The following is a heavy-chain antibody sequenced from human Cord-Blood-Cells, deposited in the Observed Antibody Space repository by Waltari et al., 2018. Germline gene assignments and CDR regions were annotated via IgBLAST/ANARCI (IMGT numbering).Heavy chain of an antibody. CDR2: VIPIFGRP. CDR3: ARDLKCKVTGEGFVNWFDP. Sequence: QVQLVQSGAEVKKPGSSVKVSCKASVGTFSSYAISWVRQAPGPVLEWMGGVIPIFGRPNCEQKFQGRGQITADESTSRAYMDLSSLRSEDTAVYYCARDLKCKVTGEGFVNWFDPWGHGTLVTVSA. CDR1: VGTFSSYA. J-gene: IGHJ5*02. D-gene: IGHD3-10*01. V-gene: IGHV1-69*01.